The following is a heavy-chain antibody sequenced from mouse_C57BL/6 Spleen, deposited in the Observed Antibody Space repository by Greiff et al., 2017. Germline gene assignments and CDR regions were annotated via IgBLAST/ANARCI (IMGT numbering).Heavy chain of an antibody. V-gene: IGHV5-17*01. D-gene: IGHD3-3*01. CDR2: ISSGGSTI. CDR1: GFTFSDYG. CDR3: ARDSYDYAMDY. Sequence: EVHLVESGGGLVKPGGSLKLSCAASGFTFSDYGMHWVRQAPEKGLEWVAYISSGGSTIYYADTVKVRFTISRDNAKNTLFLQMTSLRSEDTAMYYCARDSYDYAMDYWGQGTSVTVSS. J-gene: IGHJ4*01.